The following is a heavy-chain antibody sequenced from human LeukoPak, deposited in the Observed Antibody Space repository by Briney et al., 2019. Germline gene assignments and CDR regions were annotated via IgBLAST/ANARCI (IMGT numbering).Heavy chain of an antibody. CDR2: IYYSGST. Sequence: SETLALTCTVSGGSISSYYWSCIRQPPGKGLEWIGYIYYSGSTNYNPSLKSRVTISVDTSKNQFSLKLSSVTAADTAVYYCASTAGGYCSGGSCYFYWGQGTLVTVSS. J-gene: IGHJ4*02. D-gene: IGHD2-15*01. CDR1: GGSISSYY. CDR3: ASTAGGYCSGGSCYFY. V-gene: IGHV4-59*01.